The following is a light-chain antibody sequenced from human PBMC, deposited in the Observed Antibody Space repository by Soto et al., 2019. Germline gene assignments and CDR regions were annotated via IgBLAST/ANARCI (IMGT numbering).Light chain of an antibody. J-gene: IGKJ4*01. CDR1: QSVRTD. CDR2: AAS. V-gene: IGKV3-15*01. CDR3: QQYNKWPPLT. Sequence: TQSPVTLSLSPGERATLSCRASQSVRTDLAWYQQKPGQPPRLLIYAASTRATGVPARFSGSGSGTEFTLTISSLQSEDFGVYYCQQYNKWPPLTFGGGTKVDI.